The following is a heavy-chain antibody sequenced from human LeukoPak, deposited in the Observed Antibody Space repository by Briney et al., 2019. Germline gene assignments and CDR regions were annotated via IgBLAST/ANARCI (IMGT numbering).Heavy chain of an antibody. CDR3: AKQYYGSGSYFDY. CDR2: ISGSGGST. D-gene: IGHD3-10*01. CDR1: GFTFSSYA. V-gene: IGHV3-23*01. J-gene: IGHJ4*02. Sequence: GGSLRLSCAASGFTFSSYAMSWVRQAPGKGLEWVSAISGSGGSTYYADSVKGRFTISRDNSKNTLYLQMNSLKAEDTAVYYCAKQYYGSGSYFDYWGQGTLVTVSS.